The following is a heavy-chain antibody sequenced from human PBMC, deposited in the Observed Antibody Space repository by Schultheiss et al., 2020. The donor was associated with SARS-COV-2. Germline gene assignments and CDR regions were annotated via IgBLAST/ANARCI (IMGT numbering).Heavy chain of an antibody. CDR3: AREGDSSSSIPYYYYGMDV. V-gene: IGHV4-34*01. CDR1: GGSFSGYY. CDR2: IYYSGST. Sequence: SETLSLTCAVYGGSFSGYYWSWIRQPPGKGLEWIGSIYYSGSTYYNPSLKSRVTISVDTSKNQFSLKLSSVTAADTAVYYCAREGDSSSSIPYYYYGMDVWGQGTTVTVSS. J-gene: IGHJ6*02. D-gene: IGHD6-6*01.